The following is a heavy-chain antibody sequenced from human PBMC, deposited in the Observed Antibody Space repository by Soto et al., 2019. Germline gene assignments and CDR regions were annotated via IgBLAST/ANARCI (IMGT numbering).Heavy chain of an antibody. J-gene: IGHJ4*02. Sequence: ASVKVSCEASGYTFTSYGISCVRQAPGQGLEWMGWINPNSGGTNYAQKFQGWVTMTRDTSISTAYMELSRLRSDDTAVYYCARLHNAGYIDSWGQGALVTVSS. D-gene: IGHD1-1*01. CDR3: ARLHNAGYIDS. CDR1: GYTFTSYG. V-gene: IGHV1-2*04. CDR2: INPNSGGT.